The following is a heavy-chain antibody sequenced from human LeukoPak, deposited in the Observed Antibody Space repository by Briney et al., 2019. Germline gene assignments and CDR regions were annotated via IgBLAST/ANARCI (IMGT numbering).Heavy chain of an antibody. V-gene: IGHV4-39*01. Sequence: PSETLSLTCTVSAGSISSSSYYWGWIRQPPGKGLEWIGSIFYSGSTYYNPFLKSRVAISVDTSKNQFSLNLSSVTAADTAVYYCARRAAGAGDFDYWGQGTLGTVSS. CDR3: ARRAAGAGDFDY. CDR1: AGSISSSSYY. CDR2: IFYSGST. J-gene: IGHJ4*02. D-gene: IGHD6-13*01.